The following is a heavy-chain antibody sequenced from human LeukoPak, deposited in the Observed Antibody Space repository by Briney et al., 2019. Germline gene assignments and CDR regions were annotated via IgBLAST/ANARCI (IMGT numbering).Heavy chain of an antibody. J-gene: IGHJ4*02. CDR1: GYTFTTYW. V-gene: IGHV5-51*01. D-gene: IGHD5-24*01. Sequence: GESLKISCKASGYTFTTYWIGWVRQMPGKGLEWMGIVYGDDSDTRYSPSFQGQVTISADKSTTTAYLQWSSLKASDTAIYYCARRGISAGYNYADYWGQGTLVTVSS. CDR3: ARRGISAGYNYADY. CDR2: VYGDDSDT.